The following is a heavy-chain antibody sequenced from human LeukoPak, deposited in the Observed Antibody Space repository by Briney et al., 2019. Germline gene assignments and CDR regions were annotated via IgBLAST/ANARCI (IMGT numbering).Heavy chain of an antibody. J-gene: IGHJ4*02. CDR2: TYYRSKWYN. CDR1: GDSVSSNSAA. CDR3: ARDRVRGVIIFRPPAYYFDY. D-gene: IGHD3-10*01. Sequence: SQTLSLTCAISGDSVSSNSAAWNWIWQSPSRGLEWLGRTYYRSKWYNDYAVSVKSRITINPDTSKNQFSLQLNSVTPEDTAVYYCARDRVRGVIIFRPPAYYFDYWGQGTLVTVSS. V-gene: IGHV6-1*01.